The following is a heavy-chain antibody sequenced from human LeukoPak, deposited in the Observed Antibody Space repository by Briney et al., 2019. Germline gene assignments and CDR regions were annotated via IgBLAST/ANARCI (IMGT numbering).Heavy chain of an antibody. J-gene: IGHJ4*02. D-gene: IGHD3-3*01. CDR3: AKDPLTTIFGVVIDSFDY. CDR1: GFTFSSYA. V-gene: IGHV3-23*01. Sequence: GGSLRLSCAASGFTFSSYAMSWVRQAPGKGLEWVSAISGSGGSTYYADSVKGRFTISRDNSKNTLYLQMNSLRAEDPAVYYCAKDPLTTIFGVVIDSFDYWGQGTLVTVSS. CDR2: ISGSGGST.